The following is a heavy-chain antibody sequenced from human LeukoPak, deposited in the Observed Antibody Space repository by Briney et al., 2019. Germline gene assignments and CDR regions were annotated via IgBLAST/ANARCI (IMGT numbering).Heavy chain of an antibody. CDR2: INDNGRI. CDR1: GGSFSNYY. CDR3: ARRWNCGTNYYMDV. Sequence: ASETLSLTCAVWGGSFSNYYWSWIRQSPGKGLEWIGEINDNGRINYDPSLMTRVTISIDTSKKQFSLTVNFVTAADTAVYYCARRWNCGTNYYMDVWDKGTTVTVSS. D-gene: IGHD1-7*01. V-gene: IGHV4-34*01. J-gene: IGHJ6*03.